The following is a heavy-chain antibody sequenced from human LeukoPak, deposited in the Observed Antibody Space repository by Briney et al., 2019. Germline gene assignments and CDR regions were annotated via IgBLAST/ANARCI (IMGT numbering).Heavy chain of an antibody. V-gene: IGHV4-59*01. D-gene: IGHD3-22*01. J-gene: IGHJ4*02. CDR3: ARSGSSGYYYSVDY. CDR1: GGSISSYY. CDR2: IYYSGST. Sequence: PSETLSLTCTVSGGSISSYYWSWIRQPPGKGLEWIGYIYYSGSTNYNPSLKSRVTISVDTSKNQFSLKLSSVTAADTAVYYCARSGSSGYYYSVDYWGQGTLVTVSS.